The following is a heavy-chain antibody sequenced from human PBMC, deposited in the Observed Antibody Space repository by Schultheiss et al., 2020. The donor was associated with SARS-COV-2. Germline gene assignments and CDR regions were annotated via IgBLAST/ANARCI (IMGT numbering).Heavy chain of an antibody. CDR2: IKQDGSEK. CDR1: GFTFSSYW. Sequence: GGSLRLSCAASGFTFSSYWMSWVRQAPGKGLEWVANIKQDGSEKYYVDSVKGRFTISRDNAKNSLYLQMNSLRAEDTAVYYCASPPQLGIWKYFDYWGQGTLVTVSS. J-gene: IGHJ4*02. D-gene: IGHD7-27*01. CDR3: ASPPQLGIWKYFDY. V-gene: IGHV3-7*03.